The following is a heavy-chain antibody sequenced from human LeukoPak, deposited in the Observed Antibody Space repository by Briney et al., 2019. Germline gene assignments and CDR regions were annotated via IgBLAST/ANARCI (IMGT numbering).Heavy chain of an antibody. CDR2: ISGSGGST. J-gene: IGHJ4*02. Sequence: GGSLRLSCAASGFTFSSYAMSWVRQAPGEGLEWVSAISGSGGSTYYADSVKGRFTISRDNSKNTLCLQMNSLRAEDTAVYYCAKDLISGIAVAGTSDYWGQGTLVTVSS. D-gene: IGHD6-19*01. CDR1: GFTFSSYA. CDR3: AKDLISGIAVAGTSDY. V-gene: IGHV3-23*01.